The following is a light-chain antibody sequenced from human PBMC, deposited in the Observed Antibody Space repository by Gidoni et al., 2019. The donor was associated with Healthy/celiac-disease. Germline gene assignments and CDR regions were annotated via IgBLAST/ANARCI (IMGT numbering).Light chain of an antibody. Sequence: DIQMTQSPSSLSASVGDRVTITCRASQSISSYLNWYQQKPGQAPKHLIYAASSLQSGVPSRFSGSGSGTDFTLTISSLQPEDFATDYCQQSYSTPRTFGQGTKVEIK. CDR3: QQSYSTPRT. CDR2: AAS. V-gene: IGKV1-39*01. CDR1: QSISSY. J-gene: IGKJ1*01.